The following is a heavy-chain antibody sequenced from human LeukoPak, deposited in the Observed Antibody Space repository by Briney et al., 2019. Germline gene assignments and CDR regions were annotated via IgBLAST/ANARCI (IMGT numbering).Heavy chain of an antibody. CDR3: ARHSGSGWQALGY. J-gene: IGHJ4*02. CDR2: TSYNGNT. CDR1: GYTFSNYG. V-gene: IGHV1-18*04. Sequence: ASVIVSCRASGYTFSNYGISWVRQAPGLGLEWMGWTSYNGNTNYAQKFQDRVTMTTDTSTTTAYMELRSLESDDTAVYYCARHSGSGWQALGYWGQGTLVTVSS. D-gene: IGHD6-19*01.